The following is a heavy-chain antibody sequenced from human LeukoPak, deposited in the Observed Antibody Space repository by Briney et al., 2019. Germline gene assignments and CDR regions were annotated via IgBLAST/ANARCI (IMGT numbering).Heavy chain of an antibody. J-gene: IGHJ4*02. CDR1: GGSISSGGYS. D-gene: IGHD1-26*01. CDR3: ARVGAIPL. V-gene: IGHV4-30-2*01. CDR2: IYHSGST. Sequence: SETLSLTCAVSGGSISSGGYSWSWSRQPPGKGLEWIGYIYHSGSTYYNPSLKSRVTISVDRSKNQFSLKLSSVTAADTAVYYCARVGAIPLWGQGTLVTVSS.